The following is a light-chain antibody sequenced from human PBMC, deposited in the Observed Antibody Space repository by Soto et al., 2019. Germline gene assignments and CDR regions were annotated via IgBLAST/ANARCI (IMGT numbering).Light chain of an antibody. Sequence: EIVLTQPPATLSLSPGERATLSCRASQSVSSYLAWYQQKPGQAPRLLIHDASNRATGIPARFSGSGSGTDFTLTISSLEPEDFAVYYCQQRSNWPPPLTFGQGTRMEIK. CDR2: DAS. CDR3: QQRSNWPPPLT. J-gene: IGKJ5*01. V-gene: IGKV3-11*01. CDR1: QSVSSY.